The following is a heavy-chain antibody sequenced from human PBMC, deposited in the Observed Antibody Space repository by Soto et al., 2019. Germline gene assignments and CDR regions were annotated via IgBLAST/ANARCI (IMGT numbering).Heavy chain of an antibody. CDR2: IYYSGST. CDR3: ARVDPPWIQLWP. CDR1: GGSISSGDYY. Sequence: QVQLQESGPGLVKPSQTLSLTCTVSGGSISSGDYYWSWIRQPPGKGLEWIGYIYYSGSTYYNPSLKSRVTISVDTAKNQFALKLSAVTAADTAVYYWARVDPPWIQLWPWGQGTLVTVSS. J-gene: IGHJ4*02. D-gene: IGHD5-18*01. V-gene: IGHV4-30-4*01.